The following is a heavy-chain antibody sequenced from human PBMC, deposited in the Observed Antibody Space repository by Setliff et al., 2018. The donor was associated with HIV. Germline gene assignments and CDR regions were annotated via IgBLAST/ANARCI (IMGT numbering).Heavy chain of an antibody. D-gene: IGHD3-9*01. CDR3: ARGSWYYDILTGYRPHPFDY. V-gene: IGHV4-4*07. CDR1: DSGTYY. Sequence: PSETLSLTCTVSDSGTYYWSWIRQPAGKGLEWIGRVSSRGDTNYNPSLKSRVTMSVDTSKNQFSLKLSSVTAADTAVYYCARGSWYYDILTGYRPHPFDYWGQGTLVTVSS. CDR2: VSSRGDT. J-gene: IGHJ4*02.